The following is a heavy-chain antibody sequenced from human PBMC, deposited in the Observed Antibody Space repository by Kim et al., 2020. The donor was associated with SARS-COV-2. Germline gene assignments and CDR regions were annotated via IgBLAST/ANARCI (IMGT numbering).Heavy chain of an antibody. CDR2: INPNSGDT. D-gene: IGHD3-10*01. CDR3: ARAYGHERPGVSWFDP. V-gene: IGHV1-2*02. CDR1: GYTFTGYD. Sequence: ASVKVSCKTSGYTFTGYDMHWVRQAPGQGLEWMGWINPNSGDTTYAQKFQGRVTMTRDTSITTAYMELSTLRSDDTAVYYCARAYGHERPGVSWFDPWGQ. J-gene: IGHJ5*02.